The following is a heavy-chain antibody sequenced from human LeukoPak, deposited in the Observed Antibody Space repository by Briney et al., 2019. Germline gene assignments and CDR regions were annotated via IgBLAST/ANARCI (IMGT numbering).Heavy chain of an antibody. CDR3: ARDGYGHSSSCDY. D-gene: IGHD6-13*01. CDR2: IKQDGSEK. J-gene: IGHJ4*02. V-gene: IGHV3-7*01. CDR1: GFTFSSYS. Sequence: GGSLRLSCAASGFTFSSYSMNWVRQAPGKGLEWVANIKQDGSEKYYVDSVKGRFTISRDNAKNSLYLQMNSLRAEDTAVYYCARDGYGHSSSCDYWGQGTLVIVSS.